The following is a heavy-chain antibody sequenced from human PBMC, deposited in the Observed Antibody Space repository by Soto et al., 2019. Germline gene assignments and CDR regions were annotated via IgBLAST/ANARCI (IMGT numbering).Heavy chain of an antibody. CDR1: GGTFSSYA. D-gene: IGHD4-17*01. Sequence: SVKVSCKASGGTFSSYAISWVRQAPGQGLEWMGGIIPIFGTANYAQKFQGRVTITADESTSTAYMELSSLRSEDTAVYYCARGTIADYGDYVGFDYWGQGTLVTVSS. V-gene: IGHV1-69*13. CDR2: IIPIFGTA. J-gene: IGHJ4*02. CDR3: ARGTIADYGDYVGFDY.